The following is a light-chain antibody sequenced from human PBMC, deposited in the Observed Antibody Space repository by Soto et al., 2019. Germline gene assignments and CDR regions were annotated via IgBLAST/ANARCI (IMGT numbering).Light chain of an antibody. CDR3: SSYTSISTPPVV. V-gene: IGLV2-14*01. Sequence: QSALTQPASVSGSPGQSITISCTGTSSDVGGYNYVSWYQQYPGKAPKLMIYDVSNRPSGVSNRFSGSKSGNTASLTISGLQAEDEADYYCSSYTSISTPPVVFGGGTKLTVL. J-gene: IGLJ2*01. CDR1: SSDVGGYNY. CDR2: DVS.